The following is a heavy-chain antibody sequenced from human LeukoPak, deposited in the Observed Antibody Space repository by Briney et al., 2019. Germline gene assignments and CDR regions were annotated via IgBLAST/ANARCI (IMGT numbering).Heavy chain of an antibody. D-gene: IGHD2/OR15-2a*01. CDR1: GYTVSSNY. CDR2: IYSGGNT. Sequence: GGSLRLSGAASGYTVSSNYMSWVRQAPGKGLEWVSLIYSGGNTYYADSVKGRFTISRDNANNTLYLQMNSLKAEDTAVYYCATYPGSKNYWGQGTPVTVSS. V-gene: IGHV3-53*01. J-gene: IGHJ4*02. CDR3: ATYPGSKNY.